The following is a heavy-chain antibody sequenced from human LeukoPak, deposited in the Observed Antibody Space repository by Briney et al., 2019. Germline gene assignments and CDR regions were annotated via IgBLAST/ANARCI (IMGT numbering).Heavy chain of an antibody. Sequence: SETLSLTCTVSGGSISSYYWSWIRQPAGKGLEWIGRIYTSGSTNYNPSLKSRVTISVDKSKNQFSLNLTSVTAADTAVYYCARDGNGSRAFDFWGQGTLVTVSS. CDR1: GGSISSYY. CDR2: IYTSGST. V-gene: IGHV4-4*07. CDR3: ARDGNGSRAFDF. J-gene: IGHJ4*02. D-gene: IGHD2-15*01.